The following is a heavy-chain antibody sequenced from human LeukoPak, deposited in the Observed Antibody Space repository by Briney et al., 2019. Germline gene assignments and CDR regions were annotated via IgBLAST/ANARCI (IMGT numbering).Heavy chain of an antibody. D-gene: IGHD5-18*01. CDR3: ARDGSGYSYVSIFYGMDV. CDR2: IIPIFGTA. Sequence: SVKVSCKASGGTFSSYAISWVRQAPGQWLEWMGGIIPIFGTANYAQKFQGRVTITADESTSTAYMELSSLRSEDTAVYYCARDGSGYSYVSIFYGMDVWGQGTTVTVSS. V-gene: IGHV1-69*13. CDR1: GGTFSSYA. J-gene: IGHJ6*02.